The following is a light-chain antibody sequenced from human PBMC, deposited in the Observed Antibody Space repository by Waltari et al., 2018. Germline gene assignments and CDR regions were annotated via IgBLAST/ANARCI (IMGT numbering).Light chain of an antibody. J-gene: IGLJ3*02. V-gene: IGLV7-46*01. CDR2: DTS. CDR3: WLCDSGPRWV. Sequence: WFQQNPGQDPKPLIYDTSNKHSGTSARFSGTHFCGKAYLTLSGVQAEDEAEYYCWLCDSGPRWVFGGGTKLSVL.